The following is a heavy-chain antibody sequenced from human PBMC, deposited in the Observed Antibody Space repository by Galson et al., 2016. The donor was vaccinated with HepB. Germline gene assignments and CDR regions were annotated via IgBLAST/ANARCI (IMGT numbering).Heavy chain of an antibody. CDR2: IKEDGTEK. D-gene: IGHD6-19*01. CDR1: GFNFGIYW. V-gene: IGHV3-7*03. J-gene: IGHJ4*02. Sequence: SLRLSCAASGFNFGIYWMSWVRQAPGKGLEWVANIKEDGTEKNYVDSVKVRFIVSRDNVKNSLYLQINSLSVEDTAVYFCARDTSSDYSSGWLDYWGQGTLISVSS. CDR3: ARDTSSDYSSGWLDY.